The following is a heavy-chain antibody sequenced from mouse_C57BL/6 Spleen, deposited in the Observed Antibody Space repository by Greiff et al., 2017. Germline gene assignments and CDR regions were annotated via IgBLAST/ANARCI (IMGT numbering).Heavy chain of an antibody. CDR3: ARAPYYYGSSLYYFDY. Sequence: VQLQQPGAELVMPGASVKLSCKASGYTFTSYWMHWVKPRPGQGLEWIGEIDPSDSYTNYNQQFKGKSTLTVDKSSSTAYMQLSSLTSEDSAVYYCARAPYYYGSSLYYFDYWGQGTTLTVSS. J-gene: IGHJ2*01. CDR1: GYTFTSYW. CDR2: IDPSDSYT. D-gene: IGHD1-1*01. V-gene: IGHV1-69*01.